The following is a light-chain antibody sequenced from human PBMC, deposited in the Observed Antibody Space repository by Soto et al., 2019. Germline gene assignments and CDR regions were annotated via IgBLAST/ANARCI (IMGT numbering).Light chain of an antibody. V-gene: IGKV3-20*01. J-gene: IGKJ1*01. Sequence: EILLTQSPATLAVSPGEGATLTCRASQSVSTNYLAWYQQKPGQAPWLLIYGAFNRAGGVPDRFSGSGSGTDFTLIISRLEPEDFAVYYCHQYGNSLWTFGQGTKVDIK. CDR2: GAF. CDR1: QSVSTNY. CDR3: HQYGNSLWT.